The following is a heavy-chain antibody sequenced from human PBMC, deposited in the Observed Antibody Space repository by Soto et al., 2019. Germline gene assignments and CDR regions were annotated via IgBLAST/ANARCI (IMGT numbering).Heavy chain of an antibody. CDR3: AKDVLRFLEWPGDAFDI. CDR1: GFTFSSYA. D-gene: IGHD3-3*01. V-gene: IGHV3-23*01. CDR2: ISGSGGST. Sequence: GGSLRLSCAASGFTFSSYAMSWVRQAPGKGLEWVSAISGSGGSTYYADSVKGRFTISRDNSKNTLYLQMNSLRAEDTAVYYCAKDVLRFLEWPGDAFDIWGQGTMVTVSS. J-gene: IGHJ3*02.